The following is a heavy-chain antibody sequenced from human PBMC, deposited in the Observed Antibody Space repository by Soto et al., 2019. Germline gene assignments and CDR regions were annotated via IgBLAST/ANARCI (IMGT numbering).Heavy chain of an antibody. CDR3: ARGPFCGGDCYFGV. CDR2: ISSSGTT. CDR1: GGSIHTFH. D-gene: IGHD2-21*02. Sequence: SETLSLTCTVAGGSIHTFHWSWVRQAAGKGLAWIGRISSSGTTNYNPSLKSRVTMSMDTSTDQFSLRLTSLTAADTAVYFCARGPFCGGDCYFGVWGQGTQVTVSS. J-gene: IGHJ4*02. V-gene: IGHV4-4*07.